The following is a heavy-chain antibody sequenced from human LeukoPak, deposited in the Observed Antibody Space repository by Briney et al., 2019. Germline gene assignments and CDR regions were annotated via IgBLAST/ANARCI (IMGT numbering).Heavy chain of an antibody. D-gene: IGHD3-22*01. Sequence: TGRSLRLSCAASGFTFSSYVMHWVRQAPGKGLEWVAVISYDANDKYYADSVKGRFTISRDNSKNTLYLQMNNLRAEDTAVYYCARDVSVVVLSSTPTQIDYWGQGTLVTVSS. CDR2: ISYDANDK. V-gene: IGHV3-30*04. CDR1: GFTFSSYV. J-gene: IGHJ4*02. CDR3: ARDVSVVVLSSTPTQIDY.